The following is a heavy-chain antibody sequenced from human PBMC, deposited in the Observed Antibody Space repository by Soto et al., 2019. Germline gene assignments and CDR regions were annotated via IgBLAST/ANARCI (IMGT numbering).Heavy chain of an antibody. CDR2: ISYDGSNK. V-gene: IGHV3-30*18. CDR1: GFTFSSYG. D-gene: IGHD6-19*01. J-gene: IGHJ4*02. Sequence: QVQLVESGGGVVQPGRSLRLSCAASGFTFSSYGMHWVREAAGKGLEWVAVISYDGSNKYYADSVKGRFTISRDNSKNTLYLQLNNLRAEDSAVYYYANGWESFDYWGQAPLLTVSS. CDR3: ANGWESFDY.